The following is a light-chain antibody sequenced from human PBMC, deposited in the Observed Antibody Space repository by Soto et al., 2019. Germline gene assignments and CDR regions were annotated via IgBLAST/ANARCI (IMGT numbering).Light chain of an antibody. J-gene: IGKJ3*01. CDR3: QHYGVSPRFT. CDR1: QTINSNY. CDR2: GAS. Sequence: EIVLTQSPGTLSLSPGERATLACRTSQTINSNYLAWYQQKVGQSPMLLIHGASSRATGIPDRFSGSGSGTDFTFTISKLEPEDFAVSYYQHYGVSPRFTFGPGTKVDI. V-gene: IGKV3-20*01.